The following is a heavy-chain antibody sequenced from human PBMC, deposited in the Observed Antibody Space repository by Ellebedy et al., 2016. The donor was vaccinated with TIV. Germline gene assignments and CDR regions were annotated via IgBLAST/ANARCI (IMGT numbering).Heavy chain of an antibody. V-gene: IGHV1-46*04. J-gene: IGHJ4*02. CDR3: ARGGESSIAAHRPYYFDY. CDR1: GYTFTSYY. D-gene: IGHD6-6*01. CDR2: INPSGGST. Sequence: AASVKVSCKASGYTFTSYYMHWVRQAPGQGLEWMGIINPSGGSTSYAQKLQGRVTMTRDTSTSTVYMELSSLRSEDTAVYYCARGGESSIAAHRPYYFDYWGQGTLVTVSS.